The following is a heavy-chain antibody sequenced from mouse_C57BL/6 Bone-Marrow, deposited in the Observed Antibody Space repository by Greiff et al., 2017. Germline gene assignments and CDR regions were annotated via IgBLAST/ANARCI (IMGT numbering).Heavy chain of an antibody. Sequence: VQLQQPGAELVMPGASVKLSCKASGYTFTSYWMHWVKQRPGQGLEWTGEIDPSDSYTNYNQKFKGKSTLTVDKSSSTAYMQLSSLTSEDSAVYYCARRGYGSRENAMDYWGQGTSVTVSS. CDR1: GYTFTSYW. D-gene: IGHD1-1*01. J-gene: IGHJ4*01. CDR2: IDPSDSYT. V-gene: IGHV1-69*01. CDR3: ARRGYGSRENAMDY.